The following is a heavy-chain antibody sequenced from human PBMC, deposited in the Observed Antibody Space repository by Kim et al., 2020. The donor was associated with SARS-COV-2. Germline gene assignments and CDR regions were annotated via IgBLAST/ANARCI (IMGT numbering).Heavy chain of an antibody. J-gene: IGHJ6*02. CDR2: IGTAGDT. V-gene: IGHV3-13*01. Sequence: GGSLRLSCAASGFTFSSYDMHWVRQATGKGLEWVSAIGTAGDTYYPGSVKGRFTISRENAKNSLYLQMNSLTAGDTAVYYCARAPARIAVAGYYYYYGMDVWGQGTTVTVSS. CDR1: GFTFSSYD. CDR3: ARAPARIAVAGYYYYYGMDV. D-gene: IGHD6-19*01.